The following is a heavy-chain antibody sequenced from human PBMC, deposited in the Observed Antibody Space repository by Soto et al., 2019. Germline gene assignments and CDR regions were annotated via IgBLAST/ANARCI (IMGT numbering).Heavy chain of an antibody. CDR2: IIPIFGTA. Sequence: SSVKVSCKASGGTFSSYAISWVRQAPGQGLEWMGGIIPIFGTANYAQKFQGRVTITADESTSTAYMELSSLRSEDTAVYYCARFGSLRFLEWLPEDYGMYVWSQGTTVTVS. V-gene: IGHV1-69*13. D-gene: IGHD3-3*01. CDR3: ARFGSLRFLEWLPEDYGMYV. J-gene: IGHJ6*02. CDR1: GGTFSSYA.